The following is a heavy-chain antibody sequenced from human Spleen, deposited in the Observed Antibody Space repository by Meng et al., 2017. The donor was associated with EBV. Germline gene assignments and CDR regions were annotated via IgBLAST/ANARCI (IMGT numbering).Heavy chain of an antibody. CDR2: VYYSRST. Sequence: QVQLQESGPGLVKPSETLSLTWTVSGASITSSSYYWGWIRQPPGKGLEWIGSVYYSRSTYYNPSLKSRVTISVDTSKNHFSLNLNSVTAADTAVYYCARQIWQQLVVTFDNWGQGTLVTVSS. CDR1: GASITSSSYY. V-gene: IGHV4-39*07. D-gene: IGHD6-13*01. J-gene: IGHJ4*02. CDR3: ARQIWQQLVVTFDN.